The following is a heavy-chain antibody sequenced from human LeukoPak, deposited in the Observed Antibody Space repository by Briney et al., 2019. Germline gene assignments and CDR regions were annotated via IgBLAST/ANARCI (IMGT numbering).Heavy chain of an antibody. CDR1: GYTFINHD. CDR2: MNSNSGNT. V-gene: IGHV1-8*03. D-gene: IGHD3-22*01. CDR3: ARERSWGYYDSSGYFDY. Sequence: ASVKVSCKGYGYTFINHDIDWVRQAAGQGLEWMGWMNSNSGNTGYAQKFQGRVTFTRDTSISTAYMELYSLTSDDTAVYYCARERSWGYYDSSGYFDYWGQGTLVTVSS. J-gene: IGHJ4*02.